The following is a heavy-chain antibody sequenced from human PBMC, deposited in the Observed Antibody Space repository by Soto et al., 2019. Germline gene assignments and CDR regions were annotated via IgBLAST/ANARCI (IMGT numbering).Heavy chain of an antibody. CDR3: ATLCSSTSCYPEREDGMEV. CDR2: IDPSDSYT. D-gene: IGHD2-2*01. J-gene: IGHJ6*02. CDR1: GYSFTSYW. V-gene: IGHV5-10-1*01. Sequence: GESLKISCKGSGYSFTSYWISWVRQMPGKGLEWMGRIDPSDSYTNYSPSFQGHVTISADKSISTAYLQWSSLKASDTAMYYCATLCSSTSCYPEREDGMEVWGQGTTVTVSS.